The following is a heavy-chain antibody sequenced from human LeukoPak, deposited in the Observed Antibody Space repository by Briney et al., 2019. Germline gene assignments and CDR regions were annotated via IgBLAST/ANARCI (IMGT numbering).Heavy chain of an antibody. V-gene: IGHV3-23*01. J-gene: IGHJ4*02. CDR2: ISPSGDRT. CDR3: AIMHGYYDGSGFWVQ. D-gene: IGHD3-22*01. CDR1: GFTFSSYA. Sequence: GGSLRLSCAASGFTFSSYAMSWVRQAPGKGLEWVSFISPSGDRTSDADSVEGRFTISRDNTRNTLYLQMNSLRDEDTGVYYCAIMHGYYDGSGFWVQWGQGTLVTVSS.